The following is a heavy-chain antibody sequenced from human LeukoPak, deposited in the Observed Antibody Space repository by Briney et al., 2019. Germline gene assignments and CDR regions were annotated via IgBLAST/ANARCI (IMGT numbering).Heavy chain of an antibody. Sequence: PGGSLRLSCAASGFTFSNAWMSWVRQAPGKGPEWVGRIKSKTDGGTTDYAASVKGRFTISRDDSKNTLYLQMNSLKTEDTAVYYCTVSGYSSSWYAFGYWGQGTLVTVSS. V-gene: IGHV3-15*01. D-gene: IGHD6-13*01. CDR1: GFTFSNAW. CDR3: TVSGYSSSWYAFGY. J-gene: IGHJ4*02. CDR2: IKSKTDGGTT.